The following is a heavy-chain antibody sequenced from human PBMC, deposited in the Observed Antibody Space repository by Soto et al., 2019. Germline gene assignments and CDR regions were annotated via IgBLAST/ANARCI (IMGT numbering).Heavy chain of an antibody. V-gene: IGHV3-23*01. Sequence: GGSLRLSCAASGFTFSSYAMSWVRQAPGKGLEWVSAISGSGGSTYYADSVKGRFTISRDNSKNTLYLQMNSLRAEDTAVYYCANSLRFLEWLFSPYFDYWGQGTLVTVSS. CDR1: GFTFSSYA. D-gene: IGHD3-3*01. J-gene: IGHJ4*02. CDR2: ISGSGGST. CDR3: ANSLRFLEWLFSPYFDY.